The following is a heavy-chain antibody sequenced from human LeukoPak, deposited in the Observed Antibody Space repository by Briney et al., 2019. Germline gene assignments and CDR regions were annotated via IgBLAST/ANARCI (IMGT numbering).Heavy chain of an antibody. J-gene: IGHJ6*03. CDR3: ARAPVWTGYYYYMDV. Sequence: GASVKVSCKASGYTFTNYDINWVPQATGQGLEWLGWMNPNSGNTGYAQKFQGRVTITRNTSISTAYMELSSLRSEDTAVYYCARAPVWTGYYYYMDVWGKGTTVTVSS. V-gene: IGHV1-8*03. D-gene: IGHD3/OR15-3a*01. CDR1: GYTFTNYD. CDR2: MNPNSGNT.